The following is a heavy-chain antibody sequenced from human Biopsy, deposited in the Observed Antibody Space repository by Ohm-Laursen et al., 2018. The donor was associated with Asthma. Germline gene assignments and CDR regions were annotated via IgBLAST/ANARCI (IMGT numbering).Heavy chain of an antibody. Sequence: SDTLSLTCIVSGGSIRSHDWTWIRLPPGKGLEYIGDVSHTGSTNYNPSLKSRVTMSLDTSKNQFSLRLTSVTPADTAVYYCARLADCSGGACYSYGWFDPWGQGTLVTVSS. CDR1: GGSIRSHD. CDR3: ARLADCSGGACYSYGWFDP. V-gene: IGHV4-59*07. D-gene: IGHD2-15*01. J-gene: IGHJ5*02. CDR2: VSHTGST.